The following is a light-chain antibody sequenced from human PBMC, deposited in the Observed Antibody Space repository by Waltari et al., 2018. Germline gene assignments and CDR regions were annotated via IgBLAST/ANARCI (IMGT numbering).Light chain of an antibody. V-gene: IGKV1-12*01. J-gene: IGKJ4*01. CDR2: GAS. CDR3: QQANSFPLT. CDR1: QAISSY. Sequence: DIPMPQSPSSVSESEGERVRITCRASQAISSYLAWYQQKPGKAPNLLIYGASSLQSGVPSRFSGSGSGTDFTLTISSLQPEDFATYYCQQANSFPLTFGGGTKVEIK.